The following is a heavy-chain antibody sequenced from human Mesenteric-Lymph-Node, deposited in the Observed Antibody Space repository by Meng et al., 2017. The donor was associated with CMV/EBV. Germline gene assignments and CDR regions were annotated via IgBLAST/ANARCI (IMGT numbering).Heavy chain of an antibody. CDR2: IFYTGST. CDR1: GGSVSNGGPS. CDR3: ANDYGSGSYRFDY. V-gene: IGHV4-30-2*01. D-gene: IGHD3-10*01. J-gene: IGHJ4*02. Sequence: SGGSVSNGGPSWGWVQQPPGRGLELLGYIFYTGSTYYNPSLKGRVTMSMDRSKNQFSLKLTSVTAADTAVYYCANDYGSGSYRFDYWGQGTLVTVSS.